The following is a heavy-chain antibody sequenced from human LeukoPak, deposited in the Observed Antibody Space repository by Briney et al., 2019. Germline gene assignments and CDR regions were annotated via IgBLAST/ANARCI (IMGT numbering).Heavy chain of an antibody. Sequence: PSETLSLTCTVSGGSISRYYWSWIRQPPGKGLEWIGYIYYSGSTNYNPSLKSRVTISVDTSKNQFSLKLSSVTAADTAVYYCARGVYSSGWSHAFDIWGQGTMVTVSS. D-gene: IGHD6-19*01. V-gene: IGHV4-59*01. J-gene: IGHJ3*02. CDR3: ARGVYSSGWSHAFDI. CDR1: GGSISRYY. CDR2: IYYSGST.